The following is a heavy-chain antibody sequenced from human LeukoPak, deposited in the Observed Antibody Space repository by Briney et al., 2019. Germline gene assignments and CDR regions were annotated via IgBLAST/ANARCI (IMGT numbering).Heavy chain of an antibody. V-gene: IGHV3-23*01. J-gene: IGHJ4*02. CDR3: AKVLRYCSSTSCYLGGPYYFDY. Sequence: GGSLRLSCAASGFTFSSYAMSWVRQAPGKGLEWVSAISGSGGSTYYADSVKGRFTISRDNSKNTLYLQMNSLRAEDTAVYYCAKVLRYCSSTSCYLGGPYYFDYWGQGTLVTVSS. CDR1: GFTFSSYA. CDR2: ISGSGGST. D-gene: IGHD2-2*01.